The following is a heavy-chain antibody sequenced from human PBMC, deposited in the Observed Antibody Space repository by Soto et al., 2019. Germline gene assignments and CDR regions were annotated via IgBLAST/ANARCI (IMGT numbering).Heavy chain of an antibody. Sequence: GALKISCKGSGYSFTNYWIGWVGPMPGKGLEWMGIIYPGDSDTRYSPSFQGQVTISADKSISTAYLQWSSLKASDTAMYYCARGAIGSSSSGDYWGQGTLVTVSS. V-gene: IGHV5-51*01. CDR2: IYPGDSDT. J-gene: IGHJ4*02. CDR3: ARGAIGSSSSGDY. D-gene: IGHD6-6*01. CDR1: GYSFTNYW.